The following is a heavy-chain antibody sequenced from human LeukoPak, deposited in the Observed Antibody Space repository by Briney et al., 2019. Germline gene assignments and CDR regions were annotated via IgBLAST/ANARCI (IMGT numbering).Heavy chain of an antibody. J-gene: IGHJ4*02. V-gene: IGHV3-48*01. Sequence: SGGSLRLSCAASGFTFSSYRMNWVRQAPGKGLEWVSYISSSSSTIYYADSVKGRFTISRDNSKNTLYLQMNSLRAEDTAVYYCARVGGGYYDSSGYDYWGQGTLVTVSS. CDR3: ARVGGGYYDSSGYDY. CDR1: GFTFSSYR. D-gene: IGHD3-22*01. CDR2: ISSSSSTI.